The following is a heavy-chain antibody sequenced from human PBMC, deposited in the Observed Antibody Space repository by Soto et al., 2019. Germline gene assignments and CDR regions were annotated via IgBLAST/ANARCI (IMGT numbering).Heavy chain of an antibody. CDR1: GYTFTSYG. D-gene: IGHD3-3*01. CDR3: ARDQYDFWSGYFYFDY. J-gene: IGHJ4*02. V-gene: IGHV1-18*01. Sequence: ASVKVSCKASGYTFTSYGISWVRQAPGQGLEWMGWISAYNGNTNYAQKLQGRVTMTTDTSTSTAYMELRSLRSDDTAVYYCARDQYDFWSGYFYFDYWGQGTLVTVSS. CDR2: ISAYNGNT.